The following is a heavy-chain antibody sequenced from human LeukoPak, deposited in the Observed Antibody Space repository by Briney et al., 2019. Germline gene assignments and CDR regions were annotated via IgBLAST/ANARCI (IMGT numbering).Heavy chain of an antibody. V-gene: IGHV4-34*01. CDR3: ARGGWGSSWMSY. CDR1: GGSFSGYY. D-gene: IGHD6-13*01. J-gene: IGHJ4*02. CDR2: INHSGST. Sequence: SETLSLTCAVYGGSFSGYYWSWIRQPPGKGLGWIGEINHSGSTNYNPSLKSRVTISVDTSKNQFSLKLSSVTAADTAVYYCARGGWGSSWMSYWGQGTLVTVSS.